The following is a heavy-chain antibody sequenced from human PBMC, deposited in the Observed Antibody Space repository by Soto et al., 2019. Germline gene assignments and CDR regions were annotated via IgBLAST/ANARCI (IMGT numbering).Heavy chain of an antibody. D-gene: IGHD4-17*01. CDR1: GFTFSSYA. V-gene: IGHV3-23*01. Sequence: PGGSLRLSCAASGFTFSSYAMSWVRQAPGKGLEWVSAISGSGGSTYYADSVKGRFTISRDNSKNTLYLQMNSLRAEDTAVYYCAKDSTVTTTQSYYGMDVWGQGTTVTVSS. CDR3: AKDSTVTTTQSYYGMDV. CDR2: ISGSGGST. J-gene: IGHJ6*02.